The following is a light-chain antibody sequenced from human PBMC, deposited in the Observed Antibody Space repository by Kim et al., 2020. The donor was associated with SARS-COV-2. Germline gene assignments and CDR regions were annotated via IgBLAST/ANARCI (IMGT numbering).Light chain of an antibody. J-gene: IGKJ1*01. CDR1: QSVXSNY. CDR2: XXP. V-gene: IGKV3-20*01. CDR3: QXYSSSPAT. Sequence: EIVLTQSPGTLSLXPGERATLSCRASQSVXSNYLAWYQQKPGQAPXLLIYXXPSRXTGIPDRFSGSGSGTDFTLXITRLEPEDFAVYYCQXYSSSPATFGQGTXX.